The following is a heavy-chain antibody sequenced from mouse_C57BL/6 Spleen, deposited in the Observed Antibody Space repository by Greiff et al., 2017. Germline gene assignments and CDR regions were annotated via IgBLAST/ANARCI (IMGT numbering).Heavy chain of an antibody. CDR2: IYPGSGST. J-gene: IGHJ1*03. D-gene: IGHD1-1*01. CDR3: ARGDYYGSSYWYFDV. CDR1: GYTFTSYW. Sequence: QVQLQQPGAELVKPGASVKMSCKASGYTFTSYWITWVKQRPGQGLEWIGDIYPGSGSTNYNEKFKSKATLTVDTSSSTAYMQLSSLTSEDSAVYYCARGDYYGSSYWYFDVWDTGTTVTVSS. V-gene: IGHV1-55*01.